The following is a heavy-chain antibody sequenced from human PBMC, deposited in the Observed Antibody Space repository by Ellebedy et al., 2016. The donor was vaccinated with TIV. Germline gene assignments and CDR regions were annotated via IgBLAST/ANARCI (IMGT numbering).Heavy chain of an antibody. CDR3: ARMGRTPRLSSSWYVDD. Sequence: SETLSLTCTVSGGSIGSTSYYWGWIRQPPGKGLESIGTMYYSGSTYYNPSLKSRVTMSVDKSKNQFSLRVTSVTAADTAVYYCARMGRTPRLSSSWYVDDWGQGTLVTVSS. D-gene: IGHD6-13*01. V-gene: IGHV4-39*07. J-gene: IGHJ4*02. CDR1: GGSIGSTSYY. CDR2: MYYSGST.